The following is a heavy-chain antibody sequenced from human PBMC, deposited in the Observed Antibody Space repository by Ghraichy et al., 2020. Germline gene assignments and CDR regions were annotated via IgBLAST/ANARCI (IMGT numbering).Heavy chain of an antibody. J-gene: IGHJ4*02. V-gene: IGHV1-2*02. Sequence: ASVKVSCKASGYTFTGYYMHWVRQAPGQGLEWMGWINPNSGGTNYAQKFQGRVTMTRDTSISTAYMELSRLRSDDTAVYYCATTDTAMVLLDYWGQGTLVTVSS. CDR2: INPNSGGT. CDR3: ATTDTAMVLLDY. CDR1: GYTFTGYY. D-gene: IGHD5-18*01.